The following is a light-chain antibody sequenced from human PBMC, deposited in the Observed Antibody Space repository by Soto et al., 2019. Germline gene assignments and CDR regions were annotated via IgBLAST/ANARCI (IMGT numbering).Light chain of an antibody. CDR2: GAS. Sequence: EIVLTQSPGTLSLSPGERATLSCRASQSVSSSYLAWYQQKPGQAPRLLIYGASSRATGIPDRFSGSGSGTDFTLTISRLEPEDFAVYYCQQYGSSPCGFGQGTKVDI. V-gene: IGKV3-20*01. J-gene: IGKJ1*01. CDR1: QSVSSSY. CDR3: QQYGSSPCG.